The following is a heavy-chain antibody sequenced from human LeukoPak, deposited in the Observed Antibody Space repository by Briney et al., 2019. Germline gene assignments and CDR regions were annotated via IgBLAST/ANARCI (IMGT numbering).Heavy chain of an antibody. CDR2: ISWNSGNI. V-gene: IGHV3-9*01. CDR1: GFIFDDHA. D-gene: IGHD1-26*01. CDR3: AKVDEELQGFDY. J-gene: IGHJ4*02. Sequence: PGRSLRLSCAASGFIFDDHAMHWVRQAPGKGLEWVSGISWNSGNIGYADSVKGRFTISRDNAKNSLYLQMNSLRVEDTALYYCAKVDEELQGFDYWGQGTLVTVSS.